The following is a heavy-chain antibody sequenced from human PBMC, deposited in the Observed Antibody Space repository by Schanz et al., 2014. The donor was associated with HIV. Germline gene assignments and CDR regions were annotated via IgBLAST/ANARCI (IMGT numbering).Heavy chain of an antibody. D-gene: IGHD2-15*01. Sequence: QVQLVQSGAEVKKPGASVTVSCKASGYTFTNYAINWVRQAPGQGLEWMGWISNYIGNTDYAQNLQDRVTMTADTVTNTAYLELRSLRSDDTAVYYCARGSCSGGTCYSGDHWGQGTLVTVSA. CDR1: GYTFTNYA. V-gene: IGHV1-18*01. J-gene: IGHJ4*02. CDR3: ARGSCSGGTCYSGDH. CDR2: ISNYIGNT.